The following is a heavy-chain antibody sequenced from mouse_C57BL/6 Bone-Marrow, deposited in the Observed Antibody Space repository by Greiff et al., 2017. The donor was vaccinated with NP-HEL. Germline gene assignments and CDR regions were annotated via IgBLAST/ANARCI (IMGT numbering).Heavy chain of an antibody. CDR2: IYPGSGST. V-gene: IGHV1-55*01. Sequence: QVQLQQPGAELVKPGASVKMSCKASGYTFTSYWITWVKQRPGQGLEWIGDIYPGSGSTNYNEKFKSKATLTVDTPSSTAYMQLSSLTSEDSAVYDCAREGYSYAMDYWGQGTSVTVSS. CDR3: AREGYSYAMDY. D-gene: IGHD2-3*01. CDR1: GYTFTSYW. J-gene: IGHJ4*01.